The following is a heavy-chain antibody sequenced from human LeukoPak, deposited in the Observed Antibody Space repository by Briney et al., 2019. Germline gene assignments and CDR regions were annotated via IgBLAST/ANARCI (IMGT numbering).Heavy chain of an antibody. CDR1: GYTFTSYG. J-gene: IGHJ4*02. Sequence: ASVKVSCKASGYTFTSYGISWVRQAPGQGLEWMGWISVYNGNTNYAQKFQGRVTMTTDTTTSTAYMELRSLISDDTAVYYCARATAGNFDYWGQGTLVTVSS. V-gene: IGHV1-18*01. CDR2: ISVYNGNT. CDR3: ARATAGNFDY. D-gene: IGHD1-14*01.